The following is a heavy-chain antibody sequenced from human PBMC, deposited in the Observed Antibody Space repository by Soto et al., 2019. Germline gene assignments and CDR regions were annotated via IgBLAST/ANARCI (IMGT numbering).Heavy chain of an antibody. J-gene: IGHJ6*04. CDR3: AREGPAPYYYYGMKV. CDR2: ISAYNGNT. Sequence: QVQLVQSGGEVKKPGASVKVSCKTSGYSFTTYGISWVRQAPGQGLERMGWISAYNGNTNYAQKLQDRVTMTTDTSRSTAYMELGSLRSDDTAVYYCAREGPAPYYYYGMKVWGEGCRVTVSS. V-gene: IGHV1-18*01. CDR1: GYSFTTYG.